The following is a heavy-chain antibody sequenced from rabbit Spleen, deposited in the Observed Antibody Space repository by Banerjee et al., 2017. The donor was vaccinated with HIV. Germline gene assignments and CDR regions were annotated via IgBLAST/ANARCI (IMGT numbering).Heavy chain of an antibody. CDR3: ARNYVNAFDP. CDR1: GFSFSDGDV. CDR2: INTYTGKA. J-gene: IGHJ2*01. V-gene: IGHV1S45*01. Sequence: QEQLEESGGGLVKPEGSLTLTCKASGFSFSDGDVMCWVRQAPGKGLEWIACINTYTGKAVYASWAKGRYTFSKTSSTTVTLEMTSLTAADTATYFCARNYVNAFDPWGQGTLVTVS. D-gene: IGHD1-1*01.